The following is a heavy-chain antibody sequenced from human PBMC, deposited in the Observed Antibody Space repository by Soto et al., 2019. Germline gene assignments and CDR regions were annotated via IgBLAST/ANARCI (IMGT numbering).Heavy chain of an antibody. CDR2: IIPIFGTA. CDR3: ARRWTPQDPKLELRIPQDWFDP. CDR1: GGTFSSYA. V-gene: IGHV1-69*13. Sequence: GASVKVSCKASGGTFSSYAISWVRQAPGQGLEWMGGIIPIFGTANYAQKFQGRVTITADESTSTAYMELSSLRSEDTAVYYCARRWTPQDPKLELRIPQDWFDPWGQGTLVTVSS. D-gene: IGHD1-7*01. J-gene: IGHJ5*02.